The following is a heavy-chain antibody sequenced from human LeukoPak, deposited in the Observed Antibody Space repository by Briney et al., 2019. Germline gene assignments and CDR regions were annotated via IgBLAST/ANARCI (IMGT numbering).Heavy chain of an antibody. Sequence: SETLSLTCTVSGGSISSYYWSWIRQPPGKGLEWIGYTYTSGSTNYTPSLKSRVTISVDTSKNQFSLKLSSVTAADTAVYYCARQEWEAWPFDYWGQGTLVTVSS. CDR2: TYTSGST. J-gene: IGHJ4*02. V-gene: IGHV4-4*09. D-gene: IGHD1-26*01. CDR1: GGSISSYY. CDR3: ARQEWEAWPFDY.